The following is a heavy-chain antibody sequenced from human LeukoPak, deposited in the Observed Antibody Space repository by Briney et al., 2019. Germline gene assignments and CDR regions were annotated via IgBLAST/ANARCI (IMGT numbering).Heavy chain of an antibody. D-gene: IGHD4-17*01. CDR3: ARDEGPYGDYYFDY. CDR1: GLTFSSYG. V-gene: IGHV3-7*01. CDR2: IKQDGREK. J-gene: IGHJ4*02. Sequence: GRSLRLSCAASGLTFSSYGMSWVRQAPGKGLEWVANIKQDGREKYYVDSVKGRFTISRDNAKNSLYLAMYTLRSEHRISFHCARDEGPYGDYYFDYWGQGTLVTVSS.